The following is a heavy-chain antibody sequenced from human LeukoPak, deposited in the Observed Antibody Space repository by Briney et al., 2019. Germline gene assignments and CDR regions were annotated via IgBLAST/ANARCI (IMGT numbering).Heavy chain of an antibody. CDR1: GFTFSSYV. CDR2: ISHSAGNS. D-gene: IGHD3-22*01. J-gene: IGHJ4*02. CDR3: AKGRGLPYDSSSYTIDY. V-gene: IGHV3-23*01. Sequence: GGSLRLSCAASGFTFSSYVMSWVRQAPGKGLEWVSGISHSAGNSYYADSVKGRFTISRDNSKNTLYLQMNSLRAEDTAVYYCAKGRGLPYDSSSYTIDYWGQGTLVTVSS.